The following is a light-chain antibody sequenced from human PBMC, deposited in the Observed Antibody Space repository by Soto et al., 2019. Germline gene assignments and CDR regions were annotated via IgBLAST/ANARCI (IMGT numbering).Light chain of an antibody. CDR3: MQSTQLPPT. V-gene: IGKV2D-29*02. CDR2: EVS. J-gene: IGKJ5*01. Sequence: DVVMTQTPLSLSVTPGQPASISCKSSQSLLHITGETFLFWYLQKPGQSPQLLIYEVSTRVSGVPDRFSGSGSGTDFTLEISRVETDDVGIYYCMQSTQLPPTFGQGTRREIK. CDR1: QSLLHITGETF.